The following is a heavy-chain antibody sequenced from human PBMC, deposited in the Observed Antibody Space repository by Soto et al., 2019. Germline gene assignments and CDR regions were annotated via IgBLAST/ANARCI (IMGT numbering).Heavy chain of an antibody. Sequence: GGSLRLSCAASGFTFSSYAMSWVRQAPGKGLEWVSAISGSGGSTYYADSVKGRFTISRDNSKNTLYLQMNSLRAEDAAVYYCAKDITIFGVAYFDYWGQGTLVTVSS. V-gene: IGHV3-23*01. CDR2: ISGSGGST. CDR3: AKDITIFGVAYFDY. J-gene: IGHJ4*02. CDR1: GFTFSSYA. D-gene: IGHD3-3*01.